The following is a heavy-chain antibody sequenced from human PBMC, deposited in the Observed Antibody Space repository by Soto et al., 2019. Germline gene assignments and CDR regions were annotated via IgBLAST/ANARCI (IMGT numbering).Heavy chain of an antibody. D-gene: IGHD1-26*01. CDR2: IIPIFGTT. J-gene: IGHJ4*02. CDR1: GGTFSRYG. CDR3: ARTSYQWEVFDYFDF. V-gene: IGHV1-69*01. Sequence: QVQLVQSGAEVKKPGSSGKVSCTASGGTFSRYGFTWVRQAPGQGFQWMGGIIPIFGTTHYEQNFQGRLSITADESTSTVYMELSNLRSDDTAIYFGARTSYQWEVFDYFDFWGQGPLVTVS.